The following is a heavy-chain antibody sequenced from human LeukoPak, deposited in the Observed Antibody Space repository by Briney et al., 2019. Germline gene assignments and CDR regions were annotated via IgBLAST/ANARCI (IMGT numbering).Heavy chain of an antibody. Sequence: PGGSLRLSCAASRFTFDDYAMHWVRQAPGKGLEWVSGISSNGGNIGYADSVKGRFTISRDNAKNSLYLQMNSLRVEDTALYYCTSIVDWGQGALATVSS. D-gene: IGHD1-26*01. V-gene: IGHV3-9*01. J-gene: IGHJ4*02. CDR1: RFTFDDYA. CDR2: ISSNGGNI. CDR3: TSIVD.